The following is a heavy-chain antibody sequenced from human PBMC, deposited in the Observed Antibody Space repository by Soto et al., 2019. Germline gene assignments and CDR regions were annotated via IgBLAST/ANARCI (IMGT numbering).Heavy chain of an antibody. J-gene: IGHJ3*02. CDR2: IRSKAYGGTT. V-gene: IGHV3-49*04. Sequence: SLRLPCTASGFTFGDYAMSWVRQAPGKGLEWVGFIRSKAYGGTTEYAASVKGRFTISRDDSKSIAYLQMSSLKTEDTAVYYCTREYCSGGSCYGAFDIWGQGTMVTV. CDR1: GFTFGDYA. D-gene: IGHD2-15*01. CDR3: TREYCSGGSCYGAFDI.